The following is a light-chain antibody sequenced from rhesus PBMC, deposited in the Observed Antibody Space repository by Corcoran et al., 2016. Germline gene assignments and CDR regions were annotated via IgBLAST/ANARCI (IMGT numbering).Light chain of an antibody. CDR2: KTS. J-gene: IGKJ1*01. V-gene: IGKV1-74*01. CDR1: ENVNNY. Sequence: DIQMTQSPSSLSASVGDRVTITCRASENVNNYLNWYQKKPGKAPKLLIYKTSTLQSGVPSRFSGSGPGTNYTCTISSLQPEDVATYYCQHGYGTPWTFGQGTKVEIK. CDR3: QHGYGTPWT.